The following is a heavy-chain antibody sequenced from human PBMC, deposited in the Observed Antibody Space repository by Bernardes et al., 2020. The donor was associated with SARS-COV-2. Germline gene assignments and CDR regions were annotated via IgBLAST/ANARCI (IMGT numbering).Heavy chain of an antibody. V-gene: IGHV4-61*01. D-gene: IGHD2-15*01. CDR1: RGSVRFGSHY. CDR3: VRGTGFCSGGSCGWIDT. CDR2: LYYTGRI. J-gene: IGHJ5*02. Sequence: SKTLSPTCSVSRGSVRFGSHYWTWIRQPPGKGLEWIGYLYYTGRINYNPSLKSRVTISVDTSKNQFSLKLTSVTAADTAVYYCVRGTGFCSGGSCGWIDTWGQGTLVSVSS.